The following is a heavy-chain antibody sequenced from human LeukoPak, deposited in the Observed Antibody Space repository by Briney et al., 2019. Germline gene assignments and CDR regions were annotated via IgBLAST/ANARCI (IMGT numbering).Heavy chain of an antibody. CDR2: IYYSGCT. J-gene: IGHJ3*02. D-gene: IGHD6-6*01. CDR1: GGSISSGGYY. V-gene: IGHV4-31*03. CDR3: ARDVSSSRAFDI. Sequence: PSETLSLTCTVSGGSISSGGYYWSWIRQHPGKGLEWIGYIYYSGCTYYNPSLKSRVTISVDTSKNQFSLKLSSVTAADTAVYYCARDVSSSRAFDIWGQGTMVTVSS.